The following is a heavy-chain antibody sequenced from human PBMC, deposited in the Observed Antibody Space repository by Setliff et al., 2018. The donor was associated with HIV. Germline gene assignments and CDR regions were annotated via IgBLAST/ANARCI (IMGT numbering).Heavy chain of an antibody. V-gene: IGHV3-21*01. CDR1: GFTFIDYA. Sequence: PGGSLRLSCAASGFTFIDYALNWVRQAPGKGLEWVSSISSSGSYIYYAGSLKGRFTISRDNAKNPLYLQMNGLRAEDTAVYYCARDRIDIISDEPRDAFDIWGQGTMVT. J-gene: IGHJ3*02. CDR2: ISSSGSYI. D-gene: IGHD2-15*01. CDR3: ARDRIDIISDEPRDAFDI.